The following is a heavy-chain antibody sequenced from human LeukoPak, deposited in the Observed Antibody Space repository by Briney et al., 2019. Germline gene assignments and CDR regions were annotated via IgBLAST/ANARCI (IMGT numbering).Heavy chain of an antibody. J-gene: IGHJ5*02. D-gene: IGHD2-15*01. Sequence: ASVKVSCKASGYTFTSYDINWVRQATGQGLEWMGWMNPNSGNTGYAQKFQGRVTTTRNTSISTAYMELSSLRSEDTAVYYCARGRGYCSGGSCHENWFDPWGQGTLVTVSS. CDR1: GYTFTSYD. CDR3: ARGRGYCSGGSCHENWFDP. V-gene: IGHV1-8*01. CDR2: MNPNSGNT.